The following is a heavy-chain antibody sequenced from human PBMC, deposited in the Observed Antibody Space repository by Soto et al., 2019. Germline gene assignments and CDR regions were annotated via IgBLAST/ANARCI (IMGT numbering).Heavy chain of an antibody. CDR2: IYYSGST. CDR1: GGSISSGGYY. Sequence: QVQLQESGPGLVKPSQTLSLTCTVSGGSISSGGYYWSWIRQHPGKGLEWIGYIYYSGSTYYNPSLQSRVKISVDTSKNQFSLKLSSVTAADTAVYYCAREGYCSGGSCYSDYWGQGTLVNVSS. CDR3: AREGYCSGGSCYSDY. V-gene: IGHV4-31*03. J-gene: IGHJ4*02. D-gene: IGHD2-15*01.